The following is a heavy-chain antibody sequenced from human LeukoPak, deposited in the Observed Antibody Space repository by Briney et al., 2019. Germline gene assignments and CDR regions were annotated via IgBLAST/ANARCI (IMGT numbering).Heavy chain of an antibody. Sequence: GGSLRLSCSASGLTLSGYWMHWVRQIPGKGLVWVSRIDSDGSGTSYADSVKGRFTISRDDVKNMLYLQMNSLRVEDTGLYYCSTVEHFWGQGTLVTVSS. CDR3: STVEHF. CDR1: GLTLSGYW. J-gene: IGHJ4*02. CDR2: IDSDGSGT. D-gene: IGHD1/OR15-1a*01. V-gene: IGHV3-74*01.